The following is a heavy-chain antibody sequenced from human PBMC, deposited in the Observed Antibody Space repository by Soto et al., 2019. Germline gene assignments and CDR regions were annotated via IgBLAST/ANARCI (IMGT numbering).Heavy chain of an antibody. D-gene: IGHD2-15*01. J-gene: IGHJ6*02. CDR2: IWYDGSNK. CDR1: GFTFSSYG. Sequence: PGGSLRLSCAASGFTFSSYGMHWVRQAPGKGLEWVAVIWYDGSNKYYADSVKGRFTISRDNSKNTLYLQMNSLRAEDTAVYYCARDGYCSGGSCYYYYYGMDVWGQGTTVTVSS. V-gene: IGHV3-33*01. CDR3: ARDGYCSGGSCYYYYYGMDV.